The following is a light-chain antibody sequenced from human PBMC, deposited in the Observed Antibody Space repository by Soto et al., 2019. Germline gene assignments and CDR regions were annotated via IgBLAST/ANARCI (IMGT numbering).Light chain of an antibody. V-gene: IGKV1-5*03. Sequence: DIKRTPTPCSLPASVVARFTITCLANQSISTWLAWYQQKPGKAPNLLIYKASRLETGVPSRFSGSGSGTEFTLTISSLQPEDFATYYCQQSYSTPWTFGQGTKVDIK. CDR1: QSISTW. CDR3: QQSYSTPWT. J-gene: IGKJ1*01. CDR2: KAS.